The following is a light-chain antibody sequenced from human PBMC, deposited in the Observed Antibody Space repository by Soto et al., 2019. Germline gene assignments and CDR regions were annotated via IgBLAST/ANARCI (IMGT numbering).Light chain of an antibody. Sequence: DFRLTQSPSSLSASVGDRVSITCRASQSITNYLNWYQQKPGKAPKLLIYSATNLQSGVSSRFNGSGSGTDFTLTISSLQPEDFATYYCQQSSSTPLSFGGGTKVEIK. CDR3: QQSSSTPLS. CDR1: QSITNY. J-gene: IGKJ4*01. CDR2: SAT. V-gene: IGKV1-39*01.